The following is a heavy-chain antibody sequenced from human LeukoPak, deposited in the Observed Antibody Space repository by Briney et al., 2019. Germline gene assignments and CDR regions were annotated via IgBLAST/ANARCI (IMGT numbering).Heavy chain of an antibody. CDR1: GGTFSSYA. CDR2: IIPIFGTA. V-gene: IGHV1-69*05. Sequence: GASVKVSCKASGGTFSSYAISWVRQAPGQGLEWMGGIIPIFGTANYAQKFQGRVTMTTDTSTSTAYMELRSLTSDDTAVYYCARYGSREGHGYWGQGTLVTVSS. J-gene: IGHJ4*02. CDR3: ARYGSREGHGY. D-gene: IGHD3-10*01.